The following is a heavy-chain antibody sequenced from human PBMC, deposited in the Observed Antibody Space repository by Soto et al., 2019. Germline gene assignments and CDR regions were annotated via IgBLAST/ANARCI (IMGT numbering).Heavy chain of an antibody. CDR3: ARQRLLRLKPDFDI. CDR2: VYYSGSS. J-gene: IGHJ4*02. D-gene: IGHD2-21*02. V-gene: IGHV4-39*01. Sequence: SETLSLTCAVSGGSTSDKSYFWGWVRQSPGKGLEWIGSVYYSGSSYYNTSLKSRVAISVDTSKNQFSLKLRSVTAADTAVYFCARQRLLRLKPDFDIWGQGTQVTVSS. CDR1: GGSTSDKSYF.